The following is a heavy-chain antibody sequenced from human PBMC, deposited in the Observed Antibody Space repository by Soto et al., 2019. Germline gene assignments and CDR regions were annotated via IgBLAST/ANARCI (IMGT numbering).Heavy chain of an antibody. J-gene: IGHJ4*02. CDR3: VRDQPTLPERFDH. V-gene: IGHV3-74*01. CDR1: GFTFSNYW. Sequence: EVQLVESGGGVVQPGGSLRLSCAASGFTFSNYWIHWVRQAPGKGLVWVSRIDKEGSDTNYADSVKGRFTISRDNAKNTVYLQMNSPRAEDTAVYYCVRDQPTLPERFDHWGQGTMVTVSS. D-gene: IGHD1-1*01. CDR2: IDKEGSDT.